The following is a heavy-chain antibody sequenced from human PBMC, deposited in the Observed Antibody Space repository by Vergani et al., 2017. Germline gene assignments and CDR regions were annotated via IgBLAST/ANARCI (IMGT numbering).Heavy chain of an antibody. D-gene: IGHD3-9*01. Sequence: QVQLVQSGAEVKKPGASVKVSCKASGYTFTSYGISWVRQAPGQGLEWMGWIIPIFGSANYAQKFQGRVTITADESTSTAYMELSSLRSEDTAVYYCARAAPGATGYYPDYWGQGTLVTVSS. V-gene: IGHV1-69*13. J-gene: IGHJ4*02. CDR1: GYTFTSYG. CDR3: ARAAPGATGYYPDY. CDR2: IIPIFGSA.